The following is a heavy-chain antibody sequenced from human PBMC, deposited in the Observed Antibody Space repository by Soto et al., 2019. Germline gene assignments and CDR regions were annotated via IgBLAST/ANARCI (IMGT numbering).Heavy chain of an antibody. V-gene: IGHV1-8*01. J-gene: IGHJ5*02. Sequence: SVKVSCKASGYTFTTYDINWVRQATVQGLEWMGWMNPNSGDTGYAEKFQGRVTMTRNNAINTAYMELSSLTSEDTDVYYCAGGMDYAFWNGLTWFEPCGQGNLVTVSS. D-gene: IGHD3-3*01. CDR3: AGGMDYAFWNGLTWFEP. CDR1: GYTFTTYD. CDR2: MNPNSGDT.